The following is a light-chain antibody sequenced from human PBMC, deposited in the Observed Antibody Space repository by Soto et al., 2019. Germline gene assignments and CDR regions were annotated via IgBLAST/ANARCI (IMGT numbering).Light chain of an antibody. CDR3: QQYNSYPWT. Sequence: DIQITHSPSTLSASVGDRVTITCRASQSISSWLAWYQQKPGKAPKLLIYDASSLESGVPSRFSGSGSGTEFTLTITSLQPDDFATYYCQQYNSYPWTIGQGTKVDVK. CDR1: QSISSW. CDR2: DAS. J-gene: IGKJ1*01. V-gene: IGKV1-5*01.